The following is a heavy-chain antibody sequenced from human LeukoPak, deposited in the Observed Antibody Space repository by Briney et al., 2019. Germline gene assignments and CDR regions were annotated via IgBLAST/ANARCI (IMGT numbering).Heavy chain of an antibody. CDR2: FDCEDRDT. Sequence: ASVKVSCKASGYTLTYYGISWVRQAPEKGLEWMGSFDCEDRDTIYAPKFQDRVTMTVDTSTDTAYMELNSLRSEDTAVYYCARDSREWFGFDYWGQGTLVTVSS. CDR3: ARDSREWFGFDY. J-gene: IGHJ4*02. V-gene: IGHV1-24*01. D-gene: IGHD3-3*01. CDR1: GYTLTYYG.